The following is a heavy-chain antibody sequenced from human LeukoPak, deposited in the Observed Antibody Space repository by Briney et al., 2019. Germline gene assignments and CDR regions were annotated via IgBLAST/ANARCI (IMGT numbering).Heavy chain of an antibody. Sequence: GSLRPSCAASGFTVSSNYMSWVRQAPGKGLEWIGSISFSGSTYYDPSPKSRVTISVHTSKNQFSLRLSSVTAADTAVYYCAGSGWFSPEYFQYWGQGTLVIVSS. CDR2: ISFSGST. D-gene: IGHD6-19*01. CDR1: GFTVSSNY. J-gene: IGHJ1*01. CDR3: AGSGWFSPEYFQY. V-gene: IGHV4-59*04.